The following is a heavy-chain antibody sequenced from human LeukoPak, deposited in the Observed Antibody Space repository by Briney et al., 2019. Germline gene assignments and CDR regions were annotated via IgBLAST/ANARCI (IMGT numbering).Heavy chain of an antibody. CDR2: ISAYTGNT. CDR1: RYSVTSYG. Sequence: GESLKISCKGSRYSVTSYGISWVRQAPGQGLEWMGWISAYTGNTNSAQKLRGRVTMTTDTSTSTAYMWLRSLRSDDTAVYYCARAIRYLDWLLFDYWGQGTLVTVSS. CDR3: ARAIRYLDWLLFDY. D-gene: IGHD3-9*01. J-gene: IGHJ4*02. V-gene: IGHV1-18*01.